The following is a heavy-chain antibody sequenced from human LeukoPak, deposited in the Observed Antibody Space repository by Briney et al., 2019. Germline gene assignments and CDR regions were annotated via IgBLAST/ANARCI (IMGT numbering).Heavy chain of an antibody. CDR2: IYYSGST. V-gene: IGHV4-39*07. Sequence: SETQSLTCTVSGGSLSSSSYYWGWIRQPPGKGLEWVGSIYYSGSTYYNPSLKSRVTISVDTSKNQFSLKLSSVTAADTAVYYCASTKRFLPGYWGQGTLVTVSS. D-gene: IGHD3-3*01. CDR3: ASTKRFLPGY. CDR1: GGSLSSSSYY. J-gene: IGHJ4*02.